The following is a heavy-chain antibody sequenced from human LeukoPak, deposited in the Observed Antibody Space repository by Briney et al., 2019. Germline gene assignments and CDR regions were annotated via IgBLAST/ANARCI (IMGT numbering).Heavy chain of an antibody. D-gene: IGHD3-22*01. CDR2: ISSSSSYI. CDR3: AKENYDSSGYSSRAFDI. J-gene: IGHJ3*02. V-gene: IGHV3-21*04. Sequence: GGSLRLSCAASGFTFSSYSMNWVRQAPGKGLEWVSSISSSSSYIYYADSVKGRFTISRDNAKNSLYLQMNSLRAEDMALYYCAKENYDSSGYSSRAFDIWGQGTMVTVSS. CDR1: GFTFSSYS.